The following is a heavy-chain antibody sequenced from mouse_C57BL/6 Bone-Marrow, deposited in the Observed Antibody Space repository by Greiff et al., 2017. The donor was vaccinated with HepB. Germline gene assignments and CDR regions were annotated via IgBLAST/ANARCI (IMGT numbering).Heavy chain of an antibody. D-gene: IGHD1-1*01. CDR1: GFTFTDYY. CDR2: IRNKANGYTT. Sequence: EVQVVESGGGLVQPGGSLSLSCAASGFTFTDYYMSWVRQPPGKALEWLGFIRNKANGYTTEYSASVKGRFTISRDNSQSILYLQMNALRAEDSATYYCARYMITTYFDYWGQGTTLTVSS. V-gene: IGHV7-3*01. CDR3: ARYMITTYFDY. J-gene: IGHJ2*01.